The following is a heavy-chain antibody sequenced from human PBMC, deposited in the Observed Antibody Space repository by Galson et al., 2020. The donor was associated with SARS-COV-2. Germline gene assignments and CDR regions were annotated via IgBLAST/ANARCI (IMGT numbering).Heavy chain of an antibody. D-gene: IGHD3-22*01. V-gene: IGHV4-59*01. Sequence: WETLSLTCTVSGGSISSYYWSWIRQPPGKGLEWIGYIYYSGSTNYNPSLKSRVTISVDTSKNQFSLKLSSVTAADTAVYYCARYGVVDYYDSSGYDTNAFDIWGQGTMVTVSS. CDR2: IYYSGST. CDR1: GGSISSYY. J-gene: IGHJ3*02. CDR3: ARYGVVDYYDSSGYDTNAFDI.